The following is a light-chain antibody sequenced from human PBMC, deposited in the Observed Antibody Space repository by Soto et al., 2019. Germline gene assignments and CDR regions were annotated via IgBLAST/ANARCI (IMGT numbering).Light chain of an antibody. CDR3: QQFSSYPLT. CDR1: QTVRNNY. V-gene: IGKV3-20*01. CDR2: DAS. Sequence: EFVLTQSPGTLSLSPGERATLSCRASQTVRNNYLAWYQQKPGQAPRLLIYDASSRDTGIPDRFSGGGSGTDFTLTISSLEAEDFAVYYCQQFSSYPLTFGGGTKVEIK. J-gene: IGKJ4*01.